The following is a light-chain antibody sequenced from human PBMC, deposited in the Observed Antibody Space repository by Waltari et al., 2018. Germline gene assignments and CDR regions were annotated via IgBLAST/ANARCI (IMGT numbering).Light chain of an antibody. Sequence: DIVTTQSPDSLAVSLGERATINCTSSQSVLDSSNNKNYLAWHQQKPGQPPKLLIYWASTRESGVPDRFSGSGSGTDFTLTISSLQAEDVAVYYCQQYYSTPYSFGQGTKLEIK. J-gene: IGKJ2*03. CDR3: QQYYSTPYS. V-gene: IGKV4-1*01. CDR2: WAS. CDR1: QSVLDSSNNKNY.